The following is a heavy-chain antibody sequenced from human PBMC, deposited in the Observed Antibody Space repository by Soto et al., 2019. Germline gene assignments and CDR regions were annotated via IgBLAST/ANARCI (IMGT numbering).Heavy chain of an antibody. D-gene: IGHD6-19*01. CDR1: GYTFTGYY. CDR3: ATWVERAVAGTLGQIILRDY. V-gene: IGHV1-2*02. Sequence: GASVKVSCKASGYTFTGYYMHWVRQAPGQGLEWMGWITPNNGSTNYAQKLQGRVTITRDKSMSTAYMELSRLRSEDTAVYYCATWVERAVAGTLGQIILRDYWGQGTLVTVSS. J-gene: IGHJ4*02. CDR2: ITPNNGST.